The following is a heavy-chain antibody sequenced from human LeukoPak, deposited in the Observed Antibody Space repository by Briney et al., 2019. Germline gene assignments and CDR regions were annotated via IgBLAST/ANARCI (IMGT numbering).Heavy chain of an antibody. CDR1: GFTFDDYA. CDR3: GKDRGGGYYYYYGMDV. J-gene: IGHJ6*02. D-gene: IGHD3-16*01. CDR2: ISWNSGSI. V-gene: IGHV3-9*01. Sequence: GRSLRLSCAASGFTFDDYAMHWVRQAPGKGLEWVSGISWNSGSIGYADSVKGRLTISRDNAKNSLYLQMNSLRAEDTALYFCGKDRGGGYYYYYGMDVWGQGTTVTVSS.